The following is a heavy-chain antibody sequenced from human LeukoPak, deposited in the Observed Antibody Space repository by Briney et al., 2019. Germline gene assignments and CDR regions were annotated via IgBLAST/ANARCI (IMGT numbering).Heavy chain of an antibody. Sequence: SETLSLTCSVSGGSMSSYYWSWIRQPPGKGLEWIGYISYSGSTNYNPSLKSRVTISVDTSKNQFSLKLSSVTAADTAVYSCAREGVTVTTLGGYCYYYYMDVWGKGTTVTVSS. V-gene: IGHV4-59*01. CDR3: AREGVTVTTLGGYCYYYYMDV. CDR2: ISYSGST. J-gene: IGHJ6*03. CDR1: GGSMSSYY. D-gene: IGHD4-17*01.